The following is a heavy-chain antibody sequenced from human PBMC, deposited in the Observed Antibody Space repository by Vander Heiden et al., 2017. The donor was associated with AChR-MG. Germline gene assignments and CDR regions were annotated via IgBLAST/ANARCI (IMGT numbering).Heavy chain of an antibody. V-gene: IGHV3-7*03. CDR2: IKQDGSEK. CDR3: ARVIAGPNYARIDDY. D-gene: IGHD6-13*01. CDR1: GFTFGTYW. J-gene: IGHJ4*02. Sequence: EVQLVESGGGLVQPGGSLRLSCAACGFTFGTYWMTWVRQAPGKGLEWVANIKQDGSEKYYADSVKGRFIVSRDNARNSLSLQMYTLRAEDTAVYYCARVIAGPNYARIDDYWGQGTLVTVSS.